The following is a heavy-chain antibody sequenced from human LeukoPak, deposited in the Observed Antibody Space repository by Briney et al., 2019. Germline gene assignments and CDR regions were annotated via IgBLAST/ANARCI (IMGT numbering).Heavy chain of an antibody. CDR1: GYTFTGYY. Sequence: GASVKVSCKASGYTFTGYYMHWVRQAPGQGLEWMGWINPNSGGTNYAQKFQGRVTMTRDTSISTAYMELSRLRSDDTAVYYCARDCYDSSGYYTGVRFDPWGQGTLVTVSS. J-gene: IGHJ5*02. CDR2: INPNSGGT. V-gene: IGHV1-2*02. D-gene: IGHD3-22*01. CDR3: ARDCYDSSGYYTGVRFDP.